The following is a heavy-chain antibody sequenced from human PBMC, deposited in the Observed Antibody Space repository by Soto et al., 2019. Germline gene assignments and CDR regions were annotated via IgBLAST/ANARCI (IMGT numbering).Heavy chain of an antibody. V-gene: IGHV5-10-1*01. CDR3: ARLSSGYSYYYGQDV. J-gene: IGHJ6*02. CDR1: GYSFTTYW. Sequence: GESLKISCKGSGYSFTTYWISWVRQMPGKGLEWMGRIDPSDSYTNYSPSFQGHVTISADKSISTAYLQWSSLKASDTAMYYCARLSSGYSYYYGQDVWGQGTTVTVSS. CDR2: IDPSDSYT. D-gene: IGHD3-22*01.